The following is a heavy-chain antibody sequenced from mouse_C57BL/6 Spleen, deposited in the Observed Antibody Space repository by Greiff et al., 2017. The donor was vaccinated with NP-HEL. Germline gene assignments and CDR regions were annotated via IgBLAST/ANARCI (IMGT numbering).Heavy chain of an antibody. CDR2: IDPSDSET. D-gene: IGHD2-4*01. CDR1: GYTFTSYW. J-gene: IGHJ1*03. V-gene: IGHV1-52*01. Sequence: VQLQQPGAELVRPGSSVKLSCKASGYTFTSYWMHWVKQRPIQGLEWIGNIDPSDSETHYNQKFKDKATLTVDKSSSTAYMQLSSLTSEDSAVYYCARCPYDYDGDWYFDVWGTGTTVTVSS. CDR3: ARCPYDYDGDWYFDV.